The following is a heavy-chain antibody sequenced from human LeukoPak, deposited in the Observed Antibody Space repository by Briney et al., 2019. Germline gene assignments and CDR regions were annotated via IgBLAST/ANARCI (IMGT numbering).Heavy chain of an antibody. CDR2: IYHSGST. V-gene: IGHV4-38-2*02. D-gene: IGHD3-3*01. CDR3: AREGSRDFWSGPVYYFDY. CDR1: NYSISSGYF. Sequence: SETLSLTCIVSNYSISSGYFWGWIRQPPGKGLEWIGSIYHSGSTYYNPSLKSRVTISIDTSKNQFSLRLSSVTAADTAVYYCAREGSRDFWSGPVYYFDYWGQGTLVTVSS. J-gene: IGHJ4*02.